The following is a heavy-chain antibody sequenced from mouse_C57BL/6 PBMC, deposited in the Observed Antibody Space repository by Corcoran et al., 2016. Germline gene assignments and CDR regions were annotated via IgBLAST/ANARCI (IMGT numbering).Heavy chain of an antibody. V-gene: IGHV1-81*01. Sequence: QVQLQQSGAELARPGASVKLSCKASGYTFTSYGISWVKQRTGQGLEWIGEIYPRSGNTYYNEKFKGKATLTADKSSSTAYMELRSLTSEDSAVYFCAKEGYIYYYGSSYWYFDVWGTGTTVTVSS. J-gene: IGHJ1*03. CDR3: AKEGYIYYYGSSYWYFDV. D-gene: IGHD1-1*01. CDR2: IYPRSGNT. CDR1: GYTFTSYG.